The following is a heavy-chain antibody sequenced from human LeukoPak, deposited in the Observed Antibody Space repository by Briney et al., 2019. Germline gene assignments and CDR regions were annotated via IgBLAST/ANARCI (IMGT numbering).Heavy chain of an antibody. CDR3: ATSARTYLGSSLDY. V-gene: IGHV3-74*01. J-gene: IGHJ4*02. CDR1: GFTFSSYG. Sequence: GGSLRLSCAASGFTFSSYGMHWVRQDPGKGLVWVSRISSDASITSYADPVKGRFTISRDNAKNTLYLQMNSLRAEDTALYYCATSARTYLGSSLDYWGQGTLVTVSS. CDR2: ISSDASIT. D-gene: IGHD2-15*01.